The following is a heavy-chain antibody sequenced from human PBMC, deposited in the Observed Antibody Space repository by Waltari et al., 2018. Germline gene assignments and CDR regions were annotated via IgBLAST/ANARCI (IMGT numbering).Heavy chain of an antibody. CDR2: IYHGGIT. Sequence: QVQLQESGPGLVKPSGTLSLTCAVSGGSISSSNWWSWVRQPPGKGLEWIGEIYHGGITNYNPSLKRRVTISVNKSKNQFSLKLSSVTAADTAVYYCARVTYDILTGYYHDAFDIWGQGTMVTVSS. D-gene: IGHD3-9*01. V-gene: IGHV4-4*02. CDR1: GGSISSSNW. CDR3: ARVTYDILTGYYHDAFDI. J-gene: IGHJ3*02.